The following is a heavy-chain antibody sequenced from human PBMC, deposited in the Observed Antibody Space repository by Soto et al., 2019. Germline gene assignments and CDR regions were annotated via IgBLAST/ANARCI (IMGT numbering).Heavy chain of an antibody. CDR1: GFTVSSNY. Sequence: EVQLVETGGGLIQPGGSLRLSCAASGFTVSSNYMSWVRQAPGKGLEWVSVIYSGGSTYYADSVRGRFTISRDNSKYTLYFQMKSLRAGDTAVYYCARDPPATRHGMDVWGQGTTVTVSS. CDR3: ARDPPATRHGMDV. V-gene: IGHV3-53*02. J-gene: IGHJ6*02. CDR2: IYSGGST.